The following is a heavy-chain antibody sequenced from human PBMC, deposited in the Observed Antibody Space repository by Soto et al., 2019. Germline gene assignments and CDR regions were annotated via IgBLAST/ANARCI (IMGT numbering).Heavy chain of an antibody. CDR2: ISSTTNYI. J-gene: IGHJ4*02. V-gene: IGHV3-21*06. CDR1: GFTFTRYS. CDR3: ARESEDLTSNFDY. Sequence: AGGSLRLSCAASGFTFTRYSMNWVRRAPGKGLEWVSSISSTTNYIYYGDSMKGRFTISRDNAKNSLYLEMNSLRAEDTAVYYCARESEDLTSNFDYWGQGTLVTVS.